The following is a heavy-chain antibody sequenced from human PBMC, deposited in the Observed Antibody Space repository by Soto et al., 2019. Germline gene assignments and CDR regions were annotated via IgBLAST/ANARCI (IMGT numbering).Heavy chain of an antibody. J-gene: IGHJ6*02. CDR2: IYHSGST. CDR1: GGSISSSNW. D-gene: IGHD3-10*01. V-gene: IGHV4-4*02. Sequence: PSETLSLTCAVSGGSISSSNWWSWVRQPRGEGLEWIGEIYHSGSTNYNPSLKSRVTISVDKSKNQFSLKLSSVTAADTAVYYCATDYGSGSDLSYYYYYGMDVWGQGTTVTFSS. CDR3: ATDYGSGSDLSYYYYYGMDV.